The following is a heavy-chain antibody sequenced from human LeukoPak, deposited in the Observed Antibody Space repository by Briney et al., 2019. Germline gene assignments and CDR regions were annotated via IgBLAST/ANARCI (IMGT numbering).Heavy chain of an antibody. Sequence: GGSLRLSCAASGFTFSSYAMSWVRQAPGKGLEWVSGTSGSGGETWYADSVKGRFTISRDNSKDTLYLQMNSLRAEDTAAYYCAKDYQAGQHDMFDYWGQGTLVTVSS. J-gene: IGHJ4*02. V-gene: IGHV3-23*01. CDR1: GFTFSSYA. CDR3: AKDYQAGQHDMFDY. D-gene: IGHD3-9*01. CDR2: TSGSGGET.